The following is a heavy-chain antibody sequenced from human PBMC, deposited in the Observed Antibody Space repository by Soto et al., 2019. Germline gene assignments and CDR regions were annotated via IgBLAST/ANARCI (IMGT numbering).Heavy chain of an antibody. CDR3: AEGGSSSGSYSDY. D-gene: IGHD6-6*01. CDR2: INWNSGNI. Sequence: EVQLVESGGGLVQPGGSLRLSCAASGFTFNDYAMHWVRQAPGKGLDWVSGINWNSGNIGYADSVKGRFTISRDSAKNSLYLQINTLRAEDTALDYCAEGGSSSGSYSDYWGQGTLVTVSS. J-gene: IGHJ4*02. CDR1: GFTFNDYA. V-gene: IGHV3-9*01.